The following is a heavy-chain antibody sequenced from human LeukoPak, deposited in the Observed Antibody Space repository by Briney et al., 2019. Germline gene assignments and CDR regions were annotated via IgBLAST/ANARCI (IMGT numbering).Heavy chain of an antibody. V-gene: IGHV3-30*02. CDR2: IRDDGSSQ. J-gene: IGHJ4*02. Sequence: GGSLRLSCAASGFMFSEYGMHWVRQAPGRGPEWVAFIRDDGSSQYFTESVKGRFTISRDNSKNTVSLQMNNLRSEDTAVYYCAKDWGARGCCGDYFDYWGQGSLVTVSS. D-gene: IGHD6-19*01. CDR3: AKDWGARGCCGDYFDY. CDR1: GFMFSEYG.